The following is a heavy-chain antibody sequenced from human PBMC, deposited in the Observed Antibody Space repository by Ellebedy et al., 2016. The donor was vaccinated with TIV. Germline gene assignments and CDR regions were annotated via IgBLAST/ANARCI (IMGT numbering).Heavy chain of an antibody. CDR1: GGSFSGYY. V-gene: IGHV4-34*01. J-gene: IGHJ3*01. Sequence: MPSETLSLTCAVYGGSFSGYYWSWIRQPPGKGLEWIGEINHSGYTNYNPSLKSRVTISVDTSKNQFSLNLSSVTAADTAVFYCATQGAVRAGAFDFWGQGTMVTVSS. CDR3: ATQGAVRAGAFDF. D-gene: IGHD3-10*01. CDR2: INHSGYT.